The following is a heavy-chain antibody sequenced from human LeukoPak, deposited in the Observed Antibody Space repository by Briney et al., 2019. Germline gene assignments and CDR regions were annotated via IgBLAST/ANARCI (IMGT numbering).Heavy chain of an antibody. Sequence: KPSETLSLTCTVSGGSISSSSYYWGWIRPPPGKGLEWIGSIYYSGSTYYNPSLKSRVTISVDTSKNQFSLKLSSVTAADTAVYYCARDLYYYDSSGYYQQRFDYWGQGTLVTVSS. CDR1: GGSISSSSYY. CDR2: IYYSGST. D-gene: IGHD3-22*01. J-gene: IGHJ4*02. CDR3: ARDLYYYDSSGYYQQRFDY. V-gene: IGHV4-39*07.